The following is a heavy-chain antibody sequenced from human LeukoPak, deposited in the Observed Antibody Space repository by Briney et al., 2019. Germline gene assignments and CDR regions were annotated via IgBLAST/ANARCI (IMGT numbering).Heavy chain of an antibody. V-gene: IGHV3-7*04. D-gene: IGHD1-26*01. CDR1: GFTFSSYW. J-gene: IGHJ4*02. CDR2: TKGDGSDN. CDR3: ARDLGYYRADY. Sequence: PAGSLRLSCAAYGFTFSSYWMSWVRQAPGKGLEWVANTKGDGSDNHYVDSVRGRFTISRDNTKNSLYLQIDSLTAEDTAVYYCARDLGYYRADYWGQGTLVTVSS.